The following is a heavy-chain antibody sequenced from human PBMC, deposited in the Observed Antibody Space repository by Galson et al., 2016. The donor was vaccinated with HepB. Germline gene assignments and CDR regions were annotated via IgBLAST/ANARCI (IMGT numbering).Heavy chain of an antibody. CDR3: ARGWYSSSWHYFDY. V-gene: IGHV3-21*01. Sequence: SLRLSCAASGFTFSSYSMNWVRQAPGKGLEWVSSISSSSYIYYADSVKGRFTISRDNAKNSLYLQMNSLRAEDTAVYYCARGWYSSSWHYFDYWGQGTLVTVSS. CDR2: ISSSSYI. D-gene: IGHD6-13*01. CDR1: GFTFSSYS. J-gene: IGHJ4*02.